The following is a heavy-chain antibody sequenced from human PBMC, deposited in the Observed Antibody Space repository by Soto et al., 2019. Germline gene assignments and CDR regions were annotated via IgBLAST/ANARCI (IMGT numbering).Heavy chain of an antibody. CDR1: GFTFSSYA. V-gene: IGHV3-30-3*02. D-gene: IGHD3-9*01. CDR3: AKLRYFDWSAYNWFEY. J-gene: IGHJ5*01. CDR2: ISYDGSNK. Sequence: PGGSLRLSCAAPGFTFSSYAMHWVRQAPGKGLEWVAVISYDGSNKYYADSVKGRFTISRDNSKNTLYLQMNSLRVEDTAVYHCAKLRYFDWSAYNWFEYWGQGTPVTVSS.